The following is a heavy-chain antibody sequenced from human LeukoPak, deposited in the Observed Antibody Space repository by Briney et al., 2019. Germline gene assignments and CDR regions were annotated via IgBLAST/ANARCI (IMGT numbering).Heavy chain of an antibody. CDR2: IYYSGST. CDR1: GGSISSSNCY. V-gene: IGHV4-39*01. Sequence: SETLSLTCTVSGGSISSSNCYWGWIRQPPGTGLEWIANIYYSGSTYYTPSLKSRVTISVDASKNQFSLQLSSVTAADTAVYYCARLNKPGWFDPWGQGTLVTVSS. CDR3: ARLNKPGWFDP. D-gene: IGHD1-14*01. J-gene: IGHJ5*02.